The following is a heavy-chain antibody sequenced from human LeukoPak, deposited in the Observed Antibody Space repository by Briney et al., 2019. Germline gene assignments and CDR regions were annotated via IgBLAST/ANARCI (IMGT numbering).Heavy chain of an antibody. CDR1: GFIFSSYG. V-gene: IGHV3-7*01. D-gene: IGHD3-3*01. CDR2: IKQDGSEK. J-gene: IGHJ3*02. CDR3: AREVTIFGVVNAFDI. Sequence: PGGSLRLSCAASGFIFSSYGMHWVRQAPGKGLEWVANIKQDGSEKYYVDSVKGRFTISRDNAKNSLYLQMNSLRAEDTAVYYCAREVTIFGVVNAFDIWGQGTMVTVSS.